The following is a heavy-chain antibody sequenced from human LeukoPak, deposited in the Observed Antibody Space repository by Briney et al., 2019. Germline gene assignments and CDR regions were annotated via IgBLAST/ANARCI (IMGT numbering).Heavy chain of an antibody. CDR3: ARPFLTMIVPVAFDI. CDR1: GYTFTSYA. V-gene: IGHV1-2*02. J-gene: IGHJ3*02. Sequence: ASVKVPCKASGYTFTSYAMNWVRQAPGQGLEWMGWINPNSGGTNYAQKFQGRVTMTRDTSISTAYMELSRLRSDDTAVYYCARPFLTMIVPVAFDIWGQGTMVTVSS. CDR2: INPNSGGT. D-gene: IGHD3-22*01.